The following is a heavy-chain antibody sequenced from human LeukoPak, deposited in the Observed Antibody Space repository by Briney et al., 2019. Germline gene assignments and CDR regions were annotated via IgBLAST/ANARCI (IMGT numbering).Heavy chain of an antibody. CDR2: ISSSSGTI. Sequence: GGSLRLSCAASGFTFSSYSMNWVRQAPGKGLEWVSYISSSSGTIYYADSVKGRFTISRDNAKNSLYLQMNSLRAEDTAVYYCARGQYQLLSAPNAFDIWGQGTMVTVSP. CDR3: ARGQYQLLSAPNAFDI. J-gene: IGHJ3*02. CDR1: GFTFSSYS. D-gene: IGHD2-2*01. V-gene: IGHV3-48*01.